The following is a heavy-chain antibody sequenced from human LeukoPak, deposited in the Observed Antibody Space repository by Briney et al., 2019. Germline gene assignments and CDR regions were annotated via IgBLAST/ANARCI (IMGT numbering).Heavy chain of an antibody. CDR1: GYTFTSYY. Sequence: ASVKVSCKASGYTFTSYYMHWVRQASGQGLEWMGIINPSGGSTNYAQKLQGRVTMTTDTSTSTAYMELRSLRSDDTAVYYCARSTGGSGSDYYYYGMDVWGQGTTVTVSS. CDR3: ARSTGGSGSDYYYYGMDV. J-gene: IGHJ6*02. CDR2: INPSGGST. D-gene: IGHD6-19*01. V-gene: IGHV1-46*01.